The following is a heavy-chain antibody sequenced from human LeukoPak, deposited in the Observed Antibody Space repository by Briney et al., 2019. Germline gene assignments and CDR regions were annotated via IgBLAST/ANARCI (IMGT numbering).Heavy chain of an antibody. V-gene: IGHV3-21*01. J-gene: IGHJ6*02. D-gene: IGHD4-17*01. CDR2: ISSSSSYI. CDR1: GFTFSSYA. Sequence: GGSLRLSCAASGFTFSSYAMSWVRQAPGRGLEWVSSISSSSSYIYYADSVKGRFTISRDNAKNSLYLQMNSLRAEDTAVYYCARVTTVTIYYYYYGMDVWGQGTTVTVSS. CDR3: ARVTTVTIYYYYYGMDV.